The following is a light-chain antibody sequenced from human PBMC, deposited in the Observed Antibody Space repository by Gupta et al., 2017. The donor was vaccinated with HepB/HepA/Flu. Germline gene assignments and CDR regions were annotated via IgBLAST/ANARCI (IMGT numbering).Light chain of an antibody. V-gene: IGLV2-23*02. Sequence: SALTQPASVSGSPGQSITISCTGTSSDLGSYNLVSWYQQPPGKAPKLKIYEVSRRPSGVSNRFSGSKSGNTASLTISGLQAEDEADYYCCSYAGSKVFGTGTKVTVL. CDR3: CSYAGSKV. J-gene: IGLJ1*01. CDR2: EVS. CDR1: SSDLGSYNL.